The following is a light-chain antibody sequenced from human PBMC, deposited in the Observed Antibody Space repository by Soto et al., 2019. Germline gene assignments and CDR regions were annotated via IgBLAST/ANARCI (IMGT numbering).Light chain of an antibody. J-gene: IGKJ4*01. CDR2: GAS. CDR3: QQYGNSPPVT. V-gene: IGKV3-20*01. CDR1: QSVSNNY. Sequence: EIVLTQSPGTVSLSPGERATLSCRASQSVSNNYLAWYEQKPGQAPRLLIYGASSRATGIPDRFSGSGSGTDFTHTISRLEPEDFAVYYCQQYGNSPPVTFGGGTKVDIK.